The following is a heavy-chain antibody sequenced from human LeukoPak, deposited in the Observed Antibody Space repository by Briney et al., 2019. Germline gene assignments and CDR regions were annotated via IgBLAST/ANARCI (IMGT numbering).Heavy chain of an antibody. CDR3: ARPYDSSGYYYY. CDR2: IYSGGST. D-gene: IGHD3-22*01. CDR1: GFTVSSNY. J-gene: IGHJ4*02. Sequence: GGSLRLSCAASGFTVSSNYMSWVRQAPGKGLEWVSVIYSGGSTYYADSVKGRFTISRDNTKNTLYLQMNSLRAEDTAVYYCARPYDSSGYYYYWGQGTLVTVSS. V-gene: IGHV3-53*01.